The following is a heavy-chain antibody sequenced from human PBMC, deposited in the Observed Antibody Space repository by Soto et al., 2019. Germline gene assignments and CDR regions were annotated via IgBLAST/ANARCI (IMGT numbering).Heavy chain of an antibody. CDR2: ISNTGNT. CDR1: GGSISGSY. CDR3: ARDSAVGSSKRGFEY. D-gene: IGHD2-2*01. V-gene: IGHV4-59*01. J-gene: IGHJ4*02. Sequence: VQLQESGPRLVRPSETLSLSCTVSGGSISGSYWNWIRQPPGRGLEWIGYISNTGNTNYNPSLKSRVSISVDTSKNQVSLNLRAVTAEDTALYYCARDSAVGSSKRGFEYWGQGTLVTVSS.